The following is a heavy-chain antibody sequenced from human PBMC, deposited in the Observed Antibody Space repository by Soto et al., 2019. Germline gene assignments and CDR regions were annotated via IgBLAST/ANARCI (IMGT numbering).Heavy chain of an antibody. CDR3: ARADFCTGFLCPNWFDP. Sequence: QVQLQESGPGLVKPSQTLSVTCTVSGDSINSGGYSWNWVRQHPGKGLEWIGYIYNSGRTYYNPSRESRVTISADTSKNQVSLKLTSVTAADTAVYYCARADFCTGFLCPNWFDPWGQGTLVSVSS. CDR2: IYNSGRT. J-gene: IGHJ5*02. V-gene: IGHV4-31*03. CDR1: GDSINSGGYS. D-gene: IGHD2-8*02.